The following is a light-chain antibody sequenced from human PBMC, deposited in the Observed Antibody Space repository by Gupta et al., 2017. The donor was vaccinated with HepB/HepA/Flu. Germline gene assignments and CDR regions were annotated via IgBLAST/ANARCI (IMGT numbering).Light chain of an antibody. CDR1: SSNIGSNY. Sequence: QSVLTQPPSASGTPGQRVTISCSGSSSNIGSNYVYRYQQFPGTAPKLLIYRNNQRPSGVPDRFSGSKSGTSASLAISGLRSDDEADYYCATWDDSLSGEVFGSGTKLTVL. V-gene: IGLV1-47*01. J-gene: IGLJ1*01. CDR2: RNN. CDR3: ATWDDSLSGEV.